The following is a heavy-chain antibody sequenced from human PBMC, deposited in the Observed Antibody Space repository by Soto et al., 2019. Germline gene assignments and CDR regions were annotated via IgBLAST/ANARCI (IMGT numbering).Heavy chain of an antibody. V-gene: IGHV1-2*02. CDR2: INPATGAA. CDR1: GYPVTAYY. Sequence: QLHLVQSGAVVKKPGASVTVSCSASGYPVTAYYMHWVRQAPGRGLEWMGGINPATGAAKYTQTFQGRVTMTRETSTSTGFMELGGLTSGDTAVFFCARGGGVGVAGSAAFDMWGQGTVVTVSS. CDR3: ARGGGVGVAGSAAFDM. J-gene: IGHJ3*02. D-gene: IGHD3-3*01.